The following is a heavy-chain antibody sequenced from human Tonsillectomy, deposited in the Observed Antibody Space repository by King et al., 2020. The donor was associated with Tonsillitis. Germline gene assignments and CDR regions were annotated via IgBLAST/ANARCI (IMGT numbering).Heavy chain of an antibody. D-gene: IGHD4-11*01. CDR2: IYTSGST. Sequence: VQLQESGPGLVKPSETLSLTCTVSGGSISSYYWSWIRQPAGKGLEWIGRIYTSGSTNYNPSLKSRVTMSVDTSKNQFSLKLSSVTAADTAVYYCARVPPTTVITGGGSPYYYFYGMDVWGQGTTVTVSS. J-gene: IGHJ6*02. CDR3: ARVPPTTVITGGGSPYYYFYGMDV. V-gene: IGHV4-4*07. CDR1: GGSISSYY.